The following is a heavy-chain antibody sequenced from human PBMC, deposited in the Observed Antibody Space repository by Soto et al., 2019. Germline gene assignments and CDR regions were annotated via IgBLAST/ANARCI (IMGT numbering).Heavy chain of an antibody. D-gene: IGHD3-22*01. CDR1: GGTFRSYS. CDR2: IIPIFDIT. J-gene: IGHJ6*02. Sequence: QVQLVQSGAEVKQPGSSVKVSCKASGGTFRSYSISWVRQAPGQGLEWMGGIIPIFDITKYAQKFQGRVTITADESTSTAYMELSSLGSDDTAVYYCARPDEGGYSSNHHYYYALDVWGQGTTVTV. CDR3: ARPDEGGYSSNHHYYYALDV. V-gene: IGHV1-69*01.